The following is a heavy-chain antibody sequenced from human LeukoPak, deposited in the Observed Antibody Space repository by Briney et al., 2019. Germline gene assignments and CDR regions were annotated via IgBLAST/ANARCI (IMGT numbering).Heavy chain of an antibody. CDR3: ARDLHYYDSSGIPQGGYFDY. CDR2: ISAYNGNT. J-gene: IGHJ4*02. D-gene: IGHD3-22*01. Sequence: ASVKVSCKASGYTFTSYGISWVRQAPGQGLEWMGWISAYNGNTNYAQKLQGRVTMTTDTSTSTAYMELRSLRSDDTAVYYCARDLHYYDSSGIPQGGYFDYWGQGTLVTVSS. CDR1: GYTFTSYG. V-gene: IGHV1-18*01.